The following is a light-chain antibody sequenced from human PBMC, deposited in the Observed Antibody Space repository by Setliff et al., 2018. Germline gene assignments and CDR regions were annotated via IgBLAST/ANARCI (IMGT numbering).Light chain of an antibody. CDR1: SSDVGGYNY. V-gene: IGLV2-8*01. J-gene: IGLJ2*01. CDR3: SSYAGSNTV. Sequence: QSALTQPPSASGSPGQSVTISCTGTSSDVGGYNYVSWYQQHPGKAPKLIIHKVGKRPSGVPDRFSGSKSGNTASLTVSGLQAEDEAHYYCSSYAGSNTVFGGGTK. CDR2: KVG.